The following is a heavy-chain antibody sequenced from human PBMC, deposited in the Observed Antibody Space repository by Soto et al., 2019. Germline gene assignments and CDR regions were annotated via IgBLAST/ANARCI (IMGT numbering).Heavy chain of an antibody. CDR1: GFSFSSYA. J-gene: IGHJ2*01. Sequence: EVQLLESGGGLVQPGGSLRLSCAASGFSFSSYAMNWVRQAPGKGLEWVSTISGSDDNTYYADSMKGRFTNSRDNSKNTLYLHMNSLRAEDTAIYYCAKTFSNWYFDLWGRGTLVTVSS. CDR3: AKTFSNWYFDL. V-gene: IGHV3-23*01. CDR2: ISGSDDNT.